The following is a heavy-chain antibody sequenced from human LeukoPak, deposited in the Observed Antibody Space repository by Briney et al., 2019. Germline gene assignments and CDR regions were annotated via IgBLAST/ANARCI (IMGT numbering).Heavy chain of an antibody. CDR3: ARTTEGGYTYDYFYYYYMDV. CDR2: FSSSGST. Sequence: SETLSLTCSVSGDSITYFYWSWIRQAAGKGLGWIGRFSSSGSTDYNASLKSRVTMSVDTSKNQFSLKLSSVTAADTAVYYCARTTEGGYTYDYFYYYYMDVWGKGTTVTISS. V-gene: IGHV4-4*07. CDR1: GDSITYFY. J-gene: IGHJ6*03. D-gene: IGHD5-18*01.